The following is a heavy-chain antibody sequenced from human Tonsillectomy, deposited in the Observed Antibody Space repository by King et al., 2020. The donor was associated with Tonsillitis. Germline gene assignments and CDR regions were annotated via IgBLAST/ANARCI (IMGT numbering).Heavy chain of an antibody. V-gene: IGHV3-33*08. J-gene: IGHJ4*02. Sequence: VQLVESGGGVVQPGRSLRLSCAASGFTFSSYGMHWVRQAPGKGLEWVAVIWYDGSNKYYADSVKGRFTISRDNSKNTLYLQMNSLRAEDTAVYYCARGSGGHYFVYWGQGTLVTVSS. CDR1: GFTFSSYG. CDR2: IWYDGSNK. CDR3: ARGSGGHYFVY. D-gene: IGHD6-19*01.